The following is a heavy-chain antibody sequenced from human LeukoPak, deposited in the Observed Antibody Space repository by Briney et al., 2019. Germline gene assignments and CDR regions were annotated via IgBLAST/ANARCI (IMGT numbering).Heavy chain of an antibody. CDR1: GFTFSSYE. CDR2: ISSSGSTI. Sequence: GGSLRLSCAASGFTFSSYEMNWVRQAPGKGLEWVSYISSSGSTIYYADSVKGRFTISRDNAKNSLYLQMNSLRAEDTAVYYCARDSRDGYYRPDYFDYRGQGILVTVSS. V-gene: IGHV3-48*03. J-gene: IGHJ4*02. CDR3: ARDSRDGYYRPDYFDY. D-gene: IGHD5-24*01.